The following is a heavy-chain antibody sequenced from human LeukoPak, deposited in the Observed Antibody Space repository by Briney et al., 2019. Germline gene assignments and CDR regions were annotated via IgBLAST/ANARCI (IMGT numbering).Heavy chain of an antibody. Sequence: GGSLRLSCAASGFTFSSYSMNWVRQAPGKGLEWVPSISSSSSYIYSADSVKGRFTISRDNAKNSLYLQMNSLRVEDTAVYYCARVLHRRNYDSSVYYGYWGQGTLVTVSS. CDR2: ISSSSSYI. D-gene: IGHD3-22*01. CDR1: GFTFSSYS. V-gene: IGHV3-21*01. CDR3: ARVLHRRNYDSSVYYGY. J-gene: IGHJ4*02.